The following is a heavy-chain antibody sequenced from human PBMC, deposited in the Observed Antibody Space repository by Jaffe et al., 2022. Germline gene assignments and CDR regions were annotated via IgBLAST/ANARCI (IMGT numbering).Heavy chain of an antibody. CDR2: INAGNGNT. J-gene: IGHJ4*02. V-gene: IGHV1-3*01. CDR1: GYTFTSYA. CDR3: ARVSITMVRGVIRSFYYFDY. Sequence: QVQLVQSGAEVKKPGASVKVSCKASGYTFTSYAMHWVRQAPGQRLEWMGWINAGNGNTKYSQKFQGRVTITRDTSASTAYMELSSLRSEDTAVYYCARVSITMVRGVIRSFYYFDYWGQGTLVTVSS. D-gene: IGHD3-10*01.